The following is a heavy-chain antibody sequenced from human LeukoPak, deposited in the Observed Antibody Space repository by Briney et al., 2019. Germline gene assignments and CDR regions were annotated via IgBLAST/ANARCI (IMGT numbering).Heavy chain of an antibody. CDR2: ISYDGSNK. CDR3: ARGTTVTTMGYLGY. J-gene: IGHJ4*02. V-gene: IGHV3-30*03. CDR1: GFTFSSYG. D-gene: IGHD4-17*01. Sequence: GRSLRLSCAASGFTFSSYGMHWVRQAPGKGLEWVAVISYDGSNKYYADSVKGRFTISRDNSKNTLYLQMNSLRAEDTAVYYCARGTTVTTMGYLGYWGQGTLVTVSS.